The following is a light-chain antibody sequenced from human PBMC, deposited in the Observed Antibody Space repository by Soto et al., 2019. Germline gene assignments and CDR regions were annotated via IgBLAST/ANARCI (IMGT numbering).Light chain of an antibody. CDR1: SSNIGSNS. Sequence: SVLTQPPSASGTPGQRVTISCSGSSSNIGSNSVNWYQQVPGTAPKLLIYSTNQRPSGVPDRFSGSKSDTSASLAISGLQSEDEADYYCAAWDDSLNGEVVFGGGTKVTVL. CDR3: AAWDDSLNGEVV. J-gene: IGLJ2*01. V-gene: IGLV1-44*01. CDR2: STN.